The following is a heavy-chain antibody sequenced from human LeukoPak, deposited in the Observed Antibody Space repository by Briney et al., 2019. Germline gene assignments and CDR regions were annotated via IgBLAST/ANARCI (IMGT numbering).Heavy chain of an antibody. D-gene: IGHD6-19*01. CDR1: GYTFTDYY. J-gene: IGHJ4*02. Sequence: GASVKVSCKASGYTFTDYYMHWVRQAPGQGLEWMAWINPKTGGTNYAQKFQGRVTLTRDTSISTAYMEVSSLTSDDTAVYYCVRDFPDYSSHFDYWGQGTLVTVPS. CDR3: VRDFPDYSSHFDY. V-gene: IGHV1-2*02. CDR2: INPKTGGT.